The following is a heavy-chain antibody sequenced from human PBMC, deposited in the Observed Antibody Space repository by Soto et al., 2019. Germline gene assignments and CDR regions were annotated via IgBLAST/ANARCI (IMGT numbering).Heavy chain of an antibody. Sequence: VQLVQSGPEVKKPGASVKVSCKASGYTFTTFGISWVRQAPGQGLEWMAWISPYNSDTYYIQKLQGRVTMTTDTSTNTAYMELTSLTSDDTAVYYCAREYCANGVCYLPDYWGQGTLVTVSS. CDR1: GYTFTTFG. V-gene: IGHV1-18*01. CDR2: ISPYNSDT. J-gene: IGHJ4*02. CDR3: AREYCANGVCYLPDY. D-gene: IGHD2-8*01.